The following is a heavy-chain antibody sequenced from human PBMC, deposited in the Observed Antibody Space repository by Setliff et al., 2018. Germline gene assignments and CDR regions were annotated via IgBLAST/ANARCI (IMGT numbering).Heavy chain of an antibody. V-gene: IGHV4-39*07. CDR3: ARDQVYGSSWYYYYYGMDV. J-gene: IGHJ6*02. CDR1: GGSISSSSYY. D-gene: IGHD6-13*01. Sequence: SETLSLTCTVSGGSISSSSYYWGWIRQPPGKGLEWIGSTYYSGSTYYTPSLKSRVSISVDTSRNQFSLKLSSVTAADTAVYYCARDQVYGSSWYYYYYGMDVWGQGTTVTVSS. CDR2: TYYSGST.